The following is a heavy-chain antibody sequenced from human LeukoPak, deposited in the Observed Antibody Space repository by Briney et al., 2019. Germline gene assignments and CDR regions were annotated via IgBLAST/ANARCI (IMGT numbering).Heavy chain of an antibody. J-gene: IGHJ3*02. D-gene: IGHD4-17*01. CDR1: GFTVSSNY. Sequence: GGSLRLSCAASGFTVSSNYMSWVRQAPGKGLEWVSVIYSGGSTYYADSVKGRFTISRDNSKNTLYLQMNSLRAEDTAVYYRARADYAWGAFDIWGQGTMVTVSS. V-gene: IGHV3-53*01. CDR3: ARADYAWGAFDI. CDR2: IYSGGST.